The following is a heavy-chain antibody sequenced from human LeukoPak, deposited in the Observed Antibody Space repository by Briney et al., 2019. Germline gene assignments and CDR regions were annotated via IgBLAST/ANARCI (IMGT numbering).Heavy chain of an antibody. V-gene: IGHV3-53*01. CDR2: IYSGGST. D-gene: IGHD3-3*01. CDR1: GFTVSSNY. Sequence: GGSLRLSCAASGFTVSSNYMSWVRQAPGKGLEWVSVIYSGGSTYYADSVKGRFTISRDNSKHTLYLQMNSLRAEDTAVYYCARDRSTDWYYDFWSGTHWYFDLWGRGTLVTVSS. CDR3: ARDRSTDWYYDFWSGTHWYFDL. J-gene: IGHJ2*01.